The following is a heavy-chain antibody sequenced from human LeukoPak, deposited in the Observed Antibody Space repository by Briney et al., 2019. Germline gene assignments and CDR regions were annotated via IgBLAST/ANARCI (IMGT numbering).Heavy chain of an antibody. J-gene: IGHJ5*02. CDR3: AIFDFLFGEIDNWFDP. CDR2: IYPGYSDT. Sequence: GESLKISCKVSGYRLTNNWIGWVRQVPGKGLEWMGVIYPGYSDTRYSPSFQGQVTFSADKSISTAYLQWSSLKASDTAMYYCAIFDFLFGEIDNWFDPWGQGTQVTVSS. V-gene: IGHV5-51*01. D-gene: IGHD3-16*01. CDR1: GYRLTNNW.